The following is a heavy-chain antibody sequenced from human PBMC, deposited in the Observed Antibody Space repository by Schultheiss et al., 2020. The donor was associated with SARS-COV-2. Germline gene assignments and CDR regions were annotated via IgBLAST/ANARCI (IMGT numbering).Heavy chain of an antibody. CDR3: ARDLMSGETVLVAIDY. J-gene: IGHJ4*02. CDR2: INTDGTYT. CDR1: GFSFSGSG. V-gene: IGHV3-74*01. D-gene: IGHD2-8*02. Sequence: GGSLRLSCVTSGFSFSGSGIYWVRQAPGKGLVWVAHINTDGTYTRFADSVKGRFTISRDNARNTVYLQMNSLRAEDTAVYYCARDLMSGETVLVAIDYWGQGTLVTVSS.